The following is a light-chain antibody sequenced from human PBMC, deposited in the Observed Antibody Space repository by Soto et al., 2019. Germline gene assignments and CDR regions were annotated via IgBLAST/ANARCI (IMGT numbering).Light chain of an antibody. V-gene: IGKV3-15*01. Sequence: IVMTQSPSTLSVSPGERATLSCRASQSVSSNLAWYQQKPGQAPTLLIYGASTRATGIPARFSGSGSGTEFTLTISSLQSEDFALYYCQQYNDWPPMYTFGQGTKVDIK. J-gene: IGKJ2*01. CDR1: QSVSSN. CDR2: GAS. CDR3: QQYNDWPPMYT.